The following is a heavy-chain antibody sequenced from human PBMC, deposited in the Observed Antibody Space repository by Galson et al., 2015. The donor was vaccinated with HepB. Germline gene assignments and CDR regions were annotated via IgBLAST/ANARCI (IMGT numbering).Heavy chain of an antibody. V-gene: IGHV1-69*13. Sequence: SVKVSCKASGGTFSSYAISWVRQAPGQGLEWMGGIIPIFGTANYAQKLQGRVTITADESTSTAYMELSSLRSEDTAVYYCARSRYSGSYSHYYYGMDVWGQGTTVTVSS. D-gene: IGHD1-26*01. CDR2: IIPIFGTA. CDR3: ARSRYSGSYSHYYYGMDV. J-gene: IGHJ6*02. CDR1: GGTFSSYA.